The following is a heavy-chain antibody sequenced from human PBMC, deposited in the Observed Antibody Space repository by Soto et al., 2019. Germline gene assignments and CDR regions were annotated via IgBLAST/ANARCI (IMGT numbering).Heavy chain of an antibody. CDR3: ARGFYDFWSGYRYQFDY. Sequence: SETLSLTCAVYGGSFSGYYWSWIRQPPGKGLEWIGEINHSGSTNYNPSLKSRVTISVDTPKNQFSLKLSSVTAADTAVYYCARGFYDFWSGYRYQFDYWGQGTLVTVSS. D-gene: IGHD3-3*01. CDR1: GGSFSGYY. J-gene: IGHJ4*02. V-gene: IGHV4-34*01. CDR2: INHSGST.